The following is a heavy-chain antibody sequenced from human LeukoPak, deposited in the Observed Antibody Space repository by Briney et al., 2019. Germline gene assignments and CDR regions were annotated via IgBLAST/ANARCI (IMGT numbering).Heavy chain of an antibody. CDR1: GGSISSSSYY. J-gene: IGHJ4*02. D-gene: IGHD2-15*01. V-gene: IGHV4-39*07. Sequence: SETLSLTCTVSGGSISSSSYYWGWIRQPPGKGLEWIGSIYYSGSTYYNPSLKSRVTISVDTSKNQFSLKLSSVTAADTAVYYCARVRWWKLYYFDYWGQGTLVTVSS. CDR2: IYYSGST. CDR3: ARVRWWKLYYFDY.